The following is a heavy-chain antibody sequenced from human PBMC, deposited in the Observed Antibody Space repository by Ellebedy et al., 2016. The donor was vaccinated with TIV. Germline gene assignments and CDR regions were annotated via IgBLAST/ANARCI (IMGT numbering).Heavy chain of an antibody. CDR3: ARARIAAALPYFDS. CDR1: GFPFSRHG. Sequence: GESLKISCAVAGFPFSRHGMPWVRQAPDKGLEWVAVISYDGSNKNYADSVKGRFTISRDNSKNTLQLQMESLRPEDTAVYYCARARIAAALPYFDSWGQGTLVTVSS. D-gene: IGHD6-13*01. CDR2: ISYDGSNK. V-gene: IGHV3-30*03. J-gene: IGHJ4*02.